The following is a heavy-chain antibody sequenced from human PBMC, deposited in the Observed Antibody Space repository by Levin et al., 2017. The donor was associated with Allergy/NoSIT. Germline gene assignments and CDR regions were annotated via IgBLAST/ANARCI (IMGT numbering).Heavy chain of an antibody. CDR1: GFTFSDDD. J-gene: IGHJ4*02. V-gene: IGHV1-8*01. CDR2: MHPSSGIT. D-gene: IGHD3-16*01. Sequence: ASVKVSCEASGFTFSDDDINWVRQAPGQGLEWMGSMHPSSGITDYAQKFQGRVTMTRNTSMNKVYMELSGLTSKDTAVYYCARDLGGVLDSWGQGTLLTVSS. CDR3: ARDLGGVLDS.